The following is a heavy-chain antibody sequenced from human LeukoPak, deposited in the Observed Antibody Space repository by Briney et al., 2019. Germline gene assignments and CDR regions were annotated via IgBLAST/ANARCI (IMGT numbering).Heavy chain of an antibody. CDR3: ARAAYSGSYHSDY. J-gene: IGHJ4*02. Sequence: SETLSLTCAVSGGSISSGGYSWSWIRQPPGKGLEWIGYIYHSGSTYYNPSLKSRVTISVDRSKNQFSLKLSSVTAADTAVYYCARAAYSGSYHSDYWGQGTLVTVSS. CDR2: IYHSGST. CDR1: GGSISSGGYS. D-gene: IGHD1-26*01. V-gene: IGHV4-30-2*01.